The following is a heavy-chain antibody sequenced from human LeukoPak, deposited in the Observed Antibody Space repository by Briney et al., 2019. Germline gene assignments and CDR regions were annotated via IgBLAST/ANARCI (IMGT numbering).Heavy chain of an antibody. J-gene: IGHJ4*02. Sequence: SETLSLTCNVSGGPINNYYWGWLRQSPGKGLEWIASVYYSGSTDYNPPLKSRVTISLDKSKNHFSLSLTSVTAADTAVYYCAREWRGAFFDYWGQGTPVTVSS. CDR2: VYYSGST. V-gene: IGHV4-59*01. CDR1: GGPINNYY. D-gene: IGHD1-26*01. CDR3: AREWRGAFFDY.